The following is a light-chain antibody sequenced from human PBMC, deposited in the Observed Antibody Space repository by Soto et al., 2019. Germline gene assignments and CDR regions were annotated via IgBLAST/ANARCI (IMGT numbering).Light chain of an antibody. J-gene: IGLJ2*01. CDR2: SNY. Sequence: QSVLTQPPSASGTPGQRVTISCSGSSSNIGSNYVYWYQQLPGTAPKPLIYSNYQRPSGVPDRFSGSKSGTSASLAISGFRSEDEADYYCAAWDDSMSGPVFGEGTKLPS. CDR1: SSNIGSNY. CDR3: AAWDDSMSGPV. V-gene: IGLV1-47*02.